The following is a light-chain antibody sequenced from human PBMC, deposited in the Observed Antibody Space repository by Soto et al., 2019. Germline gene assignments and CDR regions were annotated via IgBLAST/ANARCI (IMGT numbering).Light chain of an antibody. V-gene: IGKV4-1*01. Sequence: DIVLTPSPDSLAVSMGERATINCKSSQSVLYSSNNKNYLAWYQQKSGKAPTVLIYASSTLQTGVPSRFSGSGSGTDFSLTISSLHPEDVATYYCQQVDSYPRTFGQGTKVDIK. J-gene: IGKJ1*01. CDR3: QQVDSYPRT. CDR2: ASS. CDR1: QSVLYSSNNKNY.